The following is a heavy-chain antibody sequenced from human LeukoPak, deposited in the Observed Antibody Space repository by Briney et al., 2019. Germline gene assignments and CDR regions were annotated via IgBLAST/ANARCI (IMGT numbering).Heavy chain of an antibody. V-gene: IGHV3-74*01. CDR1: GFSFSILW. D-gene: IGHD5-18*01. J-gene: IGHJ4*02. CDR3: APEGGYSYDY. Sequence: GGSLRLSCAASGFSFSILWMHWVRPVPGEGMVWVSRINSDGTTTDYADAVKGRFTISRDNAKNTLYLEMNSLRAEDTAVYYCAPEGGYSYDYWGQGTLVTVSS. CDR2: INSDGTTT.